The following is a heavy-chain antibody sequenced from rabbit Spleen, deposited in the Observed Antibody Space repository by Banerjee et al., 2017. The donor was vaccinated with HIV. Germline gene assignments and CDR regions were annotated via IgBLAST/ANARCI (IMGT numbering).Heavy chain of an antibody. V-gene: IGHV1S45*01. CDR1: GVSFSDKDV. Sequence: EQLEESGGGLVKPEGSLTLTCKASGVSFSDKDVMCWVRQAPGKGLEWIACINTITGKTVYASWAKGRFIMSRTSSTTVTLQVTSLTAADTATYFCARTDHSNYWLTRLDLWGQGTLVTVS. J-gene: IGHJ3*01. CDR2: INTITGKT. D-gene: IGHD8-1*01. CDR3: ARTDHSNYWLTRLDL.